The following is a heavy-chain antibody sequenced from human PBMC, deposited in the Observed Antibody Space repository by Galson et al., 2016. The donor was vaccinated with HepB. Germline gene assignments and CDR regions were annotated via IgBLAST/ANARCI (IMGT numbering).Heavy chain of an antibody. Sequence: SLRLSCAASGFTFSNYAMHWVRQAPGKGLEWVAVISYDGSNRNYADSVKGRFTISRDNSKNTLYLQMNSLRAEDTAVYYCARVGDDNNTWIQLWSNYYYYDMDVWGRGTMVTVSS. CDR2: ISYDGSNR. CDR1: GFTFSNYA. CDR3: ARVGDDNNTWIQLWSNYYYYDMDV. J-gene: IGHJ6*02. V-gene: IGHV3-30-3*01. D-gene: IGHD5-18*01.